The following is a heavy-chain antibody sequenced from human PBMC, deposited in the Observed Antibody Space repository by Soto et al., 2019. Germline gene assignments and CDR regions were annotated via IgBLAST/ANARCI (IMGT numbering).Heavy chain of an antibody. D-gene: IGHD3-9*01. Sequence: QVQLQQWGAGLLKPSETLSLTCAVYGGSFSGYYWSWIRQPPGKGLEWIGEINHVGSTNYNPSLKSRVTISVDMSKNPFSLKLSSVTAADTAVYYCARGSQRYPGGDVWGQGTTVTVSS. CDR3: ARGSQRYPGGDV. CDR1: GGSFSGYY. J-gene: IGHJ6*02. V-gene: IGHV4-34*01. CDR2: INHVGST.